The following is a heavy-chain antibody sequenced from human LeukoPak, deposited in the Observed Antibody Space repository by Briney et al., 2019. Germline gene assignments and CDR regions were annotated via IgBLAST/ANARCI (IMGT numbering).Heavy chain of an antibody. Sequence: GGSLRLSCAASGFTFDDYAMHWVRQAPGKGLEWVSLISGDGGSTYYADSVKGRFTISRDNSKNSLYLQMNSLRTEDTALYYCAKDISGYCSSTSCPRPTYYYYGMDVWGQGTTVTVSS. CDR3: AKDISGYCSSTSCPRPTYYYYGMDV. J-gene: IGHJ6*02. CDR2: ISGDGGST. V-gene: IGHV3-43*02. D-gene: IGHD2-2*01. CDR1: GFTFDDYA.